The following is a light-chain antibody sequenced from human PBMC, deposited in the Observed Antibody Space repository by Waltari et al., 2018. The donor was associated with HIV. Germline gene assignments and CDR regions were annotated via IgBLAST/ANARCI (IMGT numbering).Light chain of an antibody. V-gene: IGKV4-1*01. CDR1: PSIFYSSRNANY. J-gene: IGKJ1*01. CDR3: QQYYSTPPT. Sequence: DLVMTQSPHSLALSLGERAPIHCKSSPSIFYSSRNANYLAWYQQKPGQSPKLLIYWASSRASGVPDRFSGSGSRTDFTLSISSLQSEDVAVYFCQQYYSTPPTFGQGTRVEIK. CDR2: WAS.